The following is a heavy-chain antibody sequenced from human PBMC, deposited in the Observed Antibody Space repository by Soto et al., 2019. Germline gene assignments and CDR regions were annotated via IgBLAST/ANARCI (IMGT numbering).Heavy chain of an antibody. Sequence: GGSLRLSCAASGFAFTSYAMSWVRQAPGKGLEWVSAISGSGGSTYYADSVKGRFTISRDNSKNTLYLQMNSLRAEDTAVYYCARAGRGRQYYKDRTASDYCDCCRQGTMVTLAS. CDR3: ARAGRGRQYYKDRTASDYCDC. CDR2: ISGSGGST. CDR1: GFAFTSYA. D-gene: IGHD3-22*01. V-gene: IGHV3-23*01. J-gene: IGHJ4*01.